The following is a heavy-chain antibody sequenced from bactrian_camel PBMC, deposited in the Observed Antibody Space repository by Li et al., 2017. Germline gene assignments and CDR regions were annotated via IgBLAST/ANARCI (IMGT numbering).Heavy chain of an antibody. V-gene: IGHV3S31*01. D-gene: IGHD5*01. CDR2: LHIRTSKT. CDR1: NLSDNTSC. Sequence: VQLVESGGGSVQAGGSLSLSCSMPNLSDNTSCMGWFRQAPGKEREGVAALHIRTSKTNYADSVKGRFTISQDSAKNIVYLQMNSLNLEDTAMYYCAYDLPRYCALKVVTTRTRKYGQGTQVTVS. J-gene: IGHJ4*01.